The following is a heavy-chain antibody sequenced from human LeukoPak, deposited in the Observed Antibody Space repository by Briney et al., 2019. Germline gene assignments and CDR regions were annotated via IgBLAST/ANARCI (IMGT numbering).Heavy chain of an antibody. CDR3: ARGVPTRITMVRGVRGYRFDP. D-gene: IGHD3-10*01. Sequence: SETLSLTCAVYGGSFSGYYWSWIRQPPGKGLEWIGEINHSGSTNYNPPLKSRVTISVDTSKNQFSLKLSSVTAADTAVYYCARGVPTRITMVRGVRGYRFDPWGQGTLVTVSS. CDR1: GGSFSGYY. CDR2: INHSGST. V-gene: IGHV4-34*01. J-gene: IGHJ5*02.